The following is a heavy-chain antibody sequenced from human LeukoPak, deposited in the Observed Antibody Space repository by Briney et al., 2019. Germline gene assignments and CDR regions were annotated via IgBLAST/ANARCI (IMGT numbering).Heavy chain of an antibody. Sequence: NPSETLSLTCTVSGGSISSYYWSWIRQPPGKGLEWIGYIYYSGSTNYNPSLKSRVTISVDTSKNQFSLKLSSVTAADTAVYYCARGHYDILTGRHPGVFDPWGQGTLVTVSS. J-gene: IGHJ5*02. CDR3: ARGHYDILTGRHPGVFDP. D-gene: IGHD3-9*01. CDR1: GGSISSYY. CDR2: IYYSGST. V-gene: IGHV4-59*01.